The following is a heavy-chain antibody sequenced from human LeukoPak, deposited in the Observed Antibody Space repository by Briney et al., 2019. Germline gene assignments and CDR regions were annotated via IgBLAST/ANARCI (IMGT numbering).Heavy chain of an antibody. CDR3: ARDYYDSSGYYRTFDY. J-gene: IGHJ4*02. CDR2: IWYDGTNK. Sequence: GGSLRLSCAASGFTFSSYGMHWVRQAPGKGLEWVAVIWYDGTNKYYADSVKGRFTISRDNSKNTLYLQMNSLRAEDTAVYYCARDYYDSSGYYRTFDYWGQGTLVTVSS. D-gene: IGHD3-22*01. CDR1: GFTFSSYG. V-gene: IGHV3-33*01.